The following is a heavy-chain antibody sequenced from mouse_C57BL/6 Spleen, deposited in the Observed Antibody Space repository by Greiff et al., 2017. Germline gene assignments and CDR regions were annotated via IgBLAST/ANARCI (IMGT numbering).Heavy chain of an antibody. J-gene: IGHJ4*01. V-gene: IGHV2-5*01. Sequence: VKLVESGPGLVQPSPSLSITCTVSGFSFTSYGVHWVRQSPGKGLEWQGVIWRGGSTDYNAAFMSRLSTTKDNSKSQVFFTMNSLQADDTAISYCAERGYGRAYAMDYWGQGTSVTVSS. CDR3: AERGYGRAYAMDY. CDR1: GFSFTSYG. D-gene: IGHD1-1*01. CDR2: IWRGGST.